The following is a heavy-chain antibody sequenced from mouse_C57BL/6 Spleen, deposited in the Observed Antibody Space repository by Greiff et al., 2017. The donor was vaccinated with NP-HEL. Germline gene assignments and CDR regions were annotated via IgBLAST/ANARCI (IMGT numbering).Heavy chain of an antibody. CDR1: GFNIKDYY. CDR3: TTKYYGSSWDFDY. CDR2: VDPEDGDT. V-gene: IGHV14-1*01. J-gene: IGHJ2*01. Sequence: VQLQQSGAELVRPGASVKLSCTASGFNIKDYYMHWVKQRPEQGLEWIGRVDPEDGDTEYAPKFQGKATMTADTSSNTAYLQLSSLTSEDTAVYYCTTKYYGSSWDFDYWGQGTTLTVSS. D-gene: IGHD1-1*01.